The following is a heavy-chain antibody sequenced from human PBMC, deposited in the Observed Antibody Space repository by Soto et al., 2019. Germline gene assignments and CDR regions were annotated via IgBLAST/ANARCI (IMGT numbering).Heavy chain of an antibody. CDR2: IYYTGNT. Sequence: QVQLKESGPGLVKPSQTLSLTYSVSGGSIGSGDYYWSWVRQSPGKGLEWIGYIYYTGNTYYNPSIGSRVTFSVDTSQNQLSLRLSHVTVADTAVYYCARDSRRRADSGTRPLYYFDYWGQGTLVTVSS. CDR1: GGSIGSGDYY. D-gene: IGHD1-26*01. CDR3: ARDSRRRADSGTRPLYYFDY. V-gene: IGHV4-30-4*01. J-gene: IGHJ4*02.